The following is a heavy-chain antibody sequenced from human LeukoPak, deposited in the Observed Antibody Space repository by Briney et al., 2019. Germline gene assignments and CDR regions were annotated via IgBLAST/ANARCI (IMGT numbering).Heavy chain of an antibody. Sequence: GGSLRLSCVVSGIPFGDYYMNWIRQAPGKGLEWISYISSSSSYTDYADSVKGRFTISRDNAKNSLYLQMDSLTVDDTAVYYCAAGTAADYWGQGTLVTDSS. J-gene: IGHJ4*02. CDR1: GIPFGDYY. D-gene: IGHD6-13*01. CDR3: AAGTAADY. V-gene: IGHV3-11*03. CDR2: ISSSSSYT.